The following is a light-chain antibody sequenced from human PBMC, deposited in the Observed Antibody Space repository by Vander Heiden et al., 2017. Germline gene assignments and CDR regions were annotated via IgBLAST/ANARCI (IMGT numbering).Light chain of an antibody. CDR1: QDIVSY. Sequence: DIQPTHSPSSLSASVGDRVTITCQASQDIVSYFNWDQQKPLQAPKLLIYVASNLETGVPSSFTGSRCGTDFTFTISSLQPEDIETYYCLQDDNHLDTFGHGTKVDIK. CDR3: LQDDNHLDT. J-gene: IGKJ3*01. CDR2: VAS. V-gene: IGKV1-33*01.